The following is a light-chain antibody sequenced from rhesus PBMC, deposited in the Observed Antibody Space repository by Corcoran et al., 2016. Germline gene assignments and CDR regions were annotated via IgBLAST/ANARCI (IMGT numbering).Light chain of an antibody. J-gene: IGKJ1*01. CDR1: QSLVHSDGKTY. CDR2: QVS. Sequence: DVVMTQSPLSLPITPGQPASISCRSSQSLVHSDGKTYLNWLKQKPGQPPRRQIYQVSNRDSGVPDRLSGSGAGTAFTQKINRVEAEDVVVYYCVLGTHLPPTFGQGTKVEIK. V-gene: IGKV2S8*01. CDR3: VLGTHLPPT.